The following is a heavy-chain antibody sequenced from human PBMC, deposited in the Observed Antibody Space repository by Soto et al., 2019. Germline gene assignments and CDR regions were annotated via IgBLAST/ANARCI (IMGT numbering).Heavy chain of an antibody. J-gene: IGHJ3*02. Sequence: GASVKVSCKASGYTFTRYDINWVRQAPGQGLEWMGWMNPNSGNTGYAQKFQGRVTMTRNTSISTAYMELSSLRSEDTAVYYCARGLAQNDAFDIWGQGTMVTVSS. CDR1: GYTFTRYD. CDR3: ARGLAQNDAFDI. CDR2: MNPNSGNT. V-gene: IGHV1-8*01.